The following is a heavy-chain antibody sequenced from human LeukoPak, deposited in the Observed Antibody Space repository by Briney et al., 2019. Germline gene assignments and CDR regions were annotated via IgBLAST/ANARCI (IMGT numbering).Heavy chain of an antibody. J-gene: IGHJ6*02. CDR1: GFTFSSHL. CDR3: ARDTATGLDV. CDR2: ISSDGTYT. V-gene: IGHV3-74*01. D-gene: IGHD2-21*02. Sequence: GGSLRLSCAASGFTFSSHLMHWVRQAPGKGLVWVSRISSDGTYTNYADSVRGRFTISRDNAKKALYLQMNSLRVEDTAVYFCARDTATGLDVWGQGTTVTVSS.